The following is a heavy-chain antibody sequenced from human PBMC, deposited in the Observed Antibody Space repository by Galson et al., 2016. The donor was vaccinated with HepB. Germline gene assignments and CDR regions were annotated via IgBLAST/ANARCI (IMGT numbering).Heavy chain of an antibody. CDR3: ARAWGSGLTPSNWYFDL. CDR1: GGSVSSGGFS. CDR2: IYYSGST. V-gene: IGHV4-30-2*01. D-gene: IGHD3-16*01. J-gene: IGHJ2*01. Sequence: TLSLTCAVSGGSVSSGGFSWSWIRQPPGKGLEWIGYIYYSGSTYYNPSLKSRVTISIERSKNQFSLKLSSVTAADTAVYFCARAWGSGLTPSNWYFDLWGRGTLVSVSS.